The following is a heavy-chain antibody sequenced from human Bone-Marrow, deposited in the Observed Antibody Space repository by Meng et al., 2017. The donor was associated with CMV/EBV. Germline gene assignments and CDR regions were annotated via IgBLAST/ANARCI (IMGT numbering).Heavy chain of an antibody. CDR1: GFTFSDHY. CDR2: TRNKANSYTT. V-gene: IGHV3-72*01. D-gene: IGHD4/OR15-4a*01. Sequence: GESLKISCAASGFTFSDHYMDWVRQAPGKGLEWVGRTRNKANSYTTEYAASVTGRFTISRDDSKNSLALQMNSLKTEDTAVYYCASGVYGGSYYYYGKDFWGQGTTATVSS. CDR3: ASGVYGGSYYYYGKDF. J-gene: IGHJ6*02.